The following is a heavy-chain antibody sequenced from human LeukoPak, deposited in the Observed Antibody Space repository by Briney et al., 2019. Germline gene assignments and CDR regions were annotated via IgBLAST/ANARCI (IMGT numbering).Heavy chain of an antibody. D-gene: IGHD4-23*01. CDR3: ARDPTVGGIYFDY. V-gene: IGHV3-21*01. CDR2: ISSSSSYI. CDR1: GFTFSSYS. Sequence: GGSLRLSCAASGFTFSSYSTNWVRQAPGKGLEWVSSISSSSSYIYYADSVKGRFTISRDNAKNSLYLQMNSLRAEDTAVYYCARDPTVGGIYFDYWGQGTLVTVSS. J-gene: IGHJ4*02.